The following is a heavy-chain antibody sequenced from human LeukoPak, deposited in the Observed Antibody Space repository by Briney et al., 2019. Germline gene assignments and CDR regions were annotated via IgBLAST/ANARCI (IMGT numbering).Heavy chain of an antibody. CDR1: GYTFTGYY. J-gene: IGHJ3*02. D-gene: IGHD3-22*01. V-gene: IGHV1-2*02. CDR2: INPNSGGT. CDR3: ARGVDPYYYDSSGYYSKSGAFDI. Sequence: ASVKVSCKASGYTFTGYYMHWVRQAPGQGLEWMGWINPNSGGTNYAQKFQGRVTMTRDTSISTAYMELSRLRSDDTAVYYCARGVDPYYYDSSGYYSKSGAFDIWGQGTMVTVSS.